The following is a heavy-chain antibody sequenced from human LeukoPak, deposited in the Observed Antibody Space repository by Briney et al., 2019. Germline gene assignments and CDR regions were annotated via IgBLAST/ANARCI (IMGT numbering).Heavy chain of an antibody. CDR2: IYYSGST. CDR1: GGSISSSSYY. J-gene: IGHJ4*02. CDR3: ARDVVAAPGTWDY. D-gene: IGHD6-13*01. V-gene: IGHV4-39*07. Sequence: SETLSLTCTVSGGSISSSSYYWGWIRQPPGKGLEWIGSIYYSGSTYYNPSLKSRVTISVDTSKNQFSLKLSSVTAADTTVYYCARDVVAAPGTWDYWGQGTLVTVSS.